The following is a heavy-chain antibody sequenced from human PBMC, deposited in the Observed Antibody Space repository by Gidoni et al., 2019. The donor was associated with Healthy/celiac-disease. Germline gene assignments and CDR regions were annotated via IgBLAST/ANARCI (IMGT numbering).Heavy chain of an antibody. J-gene: IGHJ5*02. CDR1: GGSFSGYY. Sequence: QVQLQQWGAGLLKPSETLSLTCAVYGGSFSGYYWSWIRQPPGKGLEWFGEINHSGNTNNNPSLKSRVTISVDTSENQFSLKLSSVTSADTAVYYCARELGYSYGYSPAWFDPWCQGTLVTVSS. CDR2: INHSGNT. V-gene: IGHV4-34*01. D-gene: IGHD5-18*01. CDR3: ARELGYSYGYSPAWFDP.